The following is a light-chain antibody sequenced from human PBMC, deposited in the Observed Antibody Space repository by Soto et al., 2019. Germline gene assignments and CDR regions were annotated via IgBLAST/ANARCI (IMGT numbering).Light chain of an antibody. J-gene: IGLJ1*01. CDR3: CSYAGSYTHYV. Sequence: QSALTQPRSVSGSPGQSVTISCTGTSSDVGDYNYVSWYQQHPGKAPKLMIYDVSKRPSGVPDRFSGSKSGNTASLTISGLQAEDEADYYCCSYAGSYTHYVFGTGTKLT. V-gene: IGLV2-11*01. CDR1: SSDVGDYNY. CDR2: DVS.